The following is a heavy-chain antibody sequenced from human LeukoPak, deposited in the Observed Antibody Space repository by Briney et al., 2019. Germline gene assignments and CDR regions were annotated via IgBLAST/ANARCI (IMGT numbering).Heavy chain of an antibody. CDR2: IIPIFGTA. CDR3: ARDDDDSSSWYGLDY. CDR1: GGTFSSYA. V-gene: IGHV1-69*13. D-gene: IGHD6-13*01. Sequence: ASVKVSCKASGGTFSSYAISWVRQAPGQGLEWMGGIIPIFGTANYAQKFQGRVTITADESTSTAYMELSSLRSEDTAVYYCARDDDDSSSWYGLDYWGQGTLVTVSS. J-gene: IGHJ4*02.